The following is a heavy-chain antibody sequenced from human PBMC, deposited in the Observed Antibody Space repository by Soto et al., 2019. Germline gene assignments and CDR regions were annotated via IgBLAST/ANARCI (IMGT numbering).Heavy chain of an antibody. J-gene: IGHJ4*02. CDR3: AIGGLVYGVAEY. V-gene: IGHV1-8*01. Sequence: QVQLVQSGAEVRKPGASVKVSCKASGYHFSTYEITWVREATGQGLEWMGWMNPNSGGTNYAQQFQGRVTMSANTSISTAYLELSSLRSEDTAVEYCAIGGLVYGVAEYWGQGTLVTVSS. D-gene: IGHD3-3*01. CDR2: MNPNSGGT. CDR1: GYHFSTYE.